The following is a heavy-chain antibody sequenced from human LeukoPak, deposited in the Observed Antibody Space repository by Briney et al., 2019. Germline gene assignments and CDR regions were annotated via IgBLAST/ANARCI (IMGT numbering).Heavy chain of an antibody. CDR3: ARDYLGANNRKTERDAFDI. D-gene: IGHD1-14*01. V-gene: IGHV3-21*01. Sequence: GGSLRLSCAASGFTFSSYSMNWVRQAPGKGLEWVSSMSSSSSYIYYADSVKGRFTISRDNAKNSLYLQMNSLRAEDTAVYYCARDYLGANNRKTERDAFDIWGQGTMVTVSS. J-gene: IGHJ3*02. CDR2: MSSSSSYI. CDR1: GFTFSSYS.